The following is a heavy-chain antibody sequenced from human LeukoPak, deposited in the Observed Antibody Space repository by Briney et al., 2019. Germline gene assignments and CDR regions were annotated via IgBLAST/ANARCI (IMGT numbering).Heavy chain of an antibody. V-gene: IGHV1-69*13. CDR3: ASARGYSYGVFDY. D-gene: IGHD5-18*01. CDR2: IIPIFGTA. CDR1: GGTFSSYA. Sequence: ASVKVSCKASGGTFSSYAISWVRQAPGQGLEWMGGIIPIFGTANYAQKFQGRVTITADESTSTAYMELSSLRSEDTAVYYCASARGYSYGVFDYWGQGTLVTVSS. J-gene: IGHJ4*02.